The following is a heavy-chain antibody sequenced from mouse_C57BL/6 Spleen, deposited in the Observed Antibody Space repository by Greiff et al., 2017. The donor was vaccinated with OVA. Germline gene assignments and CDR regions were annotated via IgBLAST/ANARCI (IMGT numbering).Heavy chain of an antibody. D-gene: IGHD1-1*01. CDR3: ARDYGSSYGWFAY. CDR1: GYAFTNYL. Sequence: QVQLQQSGAELVRPGTSVKVSCKASGYAFTNYLIEWVKQRPGQGLEWIGVINPGSGGTNYNEKFKGKATLTADKSSSIAYMQLSSLTSEDSAVYFCARDYGSSYGWFAYWGQGTLVTVSA. J-gene: IGHJ3*01. CDR2: INPGSGGT. V-gene: IGHV1-54*01.